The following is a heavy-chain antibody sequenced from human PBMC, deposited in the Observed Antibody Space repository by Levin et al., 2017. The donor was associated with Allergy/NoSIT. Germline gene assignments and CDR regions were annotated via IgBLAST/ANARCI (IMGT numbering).Heavy chain of an antibody. CDR2: ISRNSDNI. D-gene: IGHD3-3*01. CDR3: VKGCYDFWRDPDN. J-gene: IGHJ4*02. CDR1: GFTFDDYA. Sequence: GGSLRLSCAASGFTFDDYAMHGVRQVPGKGLEWFSGISRNSDNIGYADPVKGRFTISRDNAKNSLYLQMNNLRTEDTAFYYCVKGCYDFWRDPDNWGQGNLVTVFS. V-gene: IGHV3-9*01.